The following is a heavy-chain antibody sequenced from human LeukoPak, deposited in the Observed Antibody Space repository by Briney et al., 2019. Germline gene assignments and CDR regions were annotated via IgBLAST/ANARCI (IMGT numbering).Heavy chain of an antibody. Sequence: SQTLSLTCTVSGCSISSGDYYWSWIRQPPGKGLEWIGYIYYSGSTYYNPSVKSRVTISVDTSKNQSSLKLSSVTAADTAVYYCARGGRKYFDYWGQGTLVTVSS. CDR2: IYYSGST. CDR1: GCSISSGDYY. CDR3: ARGGRKYFDY. V-gene: IGHV4-30-4*01. D-gene: IGHD3-16*01. J-gene: IGHJ4*02.